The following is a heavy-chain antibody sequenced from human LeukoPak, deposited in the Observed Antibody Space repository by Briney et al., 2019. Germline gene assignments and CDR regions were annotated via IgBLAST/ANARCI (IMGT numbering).Heavy chain of an antibody. CDR1: GFTFSDYA. J-gene: IGHJ4*02. D-gene: IGHD4-17*01. Sequence: PGGSLRLSCAASGFTFSDYAMSWVRQALGKGLKWVSVISGSGGSTYNVDPVKGRFTISRDNSKNTLYLQMNSLRAEDTAVYYCAKSVESAVTTYPYFDYWGQGILVTVSS. V-gene: IGHV3-23*01. CDR2: ISGSGGST. CDR3: AKSVESAVTTYPYFDY.